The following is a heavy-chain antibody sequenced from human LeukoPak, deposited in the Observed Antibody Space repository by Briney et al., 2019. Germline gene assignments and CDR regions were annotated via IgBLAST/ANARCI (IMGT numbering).Heavy chain of an antibody. CDR2: ISGSGGST. J-gene: IGHJ6*02. CDR3: AKIRIGPYYYYGMDV. V-gene: IGHV3-23*01. CDR1: GLTFSSYA. D-gene: IGHD2-15*01. Sequence: GGSLRLSCAASGLTFSSYAMSWVRQAPGKGLEWGSAISGSGGSTYYANSVKGRFTISRDNSKNTLYLRMNSLRAEDTAVYYCAKIRIGPYYYYGMDVWGQGTTVTVSS.